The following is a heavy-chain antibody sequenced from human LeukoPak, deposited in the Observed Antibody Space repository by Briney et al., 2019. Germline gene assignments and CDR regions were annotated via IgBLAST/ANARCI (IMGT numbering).Heavy chain of an antibody. V-gene: IGHV1-2*02. CDR2: INPNSGGT. D-gene: IGHD6-19*01. CDR1: GYTFTGYY. Sequence: ASVKVSCKASGYTFTGYYMHWVRQAPGQGLEWMGWINPNSGGTNYAQKFQGRVTTTRDTSISTAYMELSRPRSDDTAVYYCARAEWLVLRDDYWGQGTLVTVSS. J-gene: IGHJ4*02. CDR3: ARAEWLVLRDDY.